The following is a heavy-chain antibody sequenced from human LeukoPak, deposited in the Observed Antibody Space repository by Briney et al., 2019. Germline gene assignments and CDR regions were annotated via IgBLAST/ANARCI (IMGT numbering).Heavy chain of an antibody. Sequence: QSGGSLRLSCAAFGFTFSSYGMHWVRQAPGKGLEWVAVISYDGSNKYYADSVKGRFTISRDNSKNTLYLQMNSLRAEDTAVYYCAKDGNDYTYYFDYWGQGTLVTVSS. D-gene: IGHD4-11*01. CDR1: GFTFSSYG. CDR3: AKDGNDYTYYFDY. J-gene: IGHJ4*02. V-gene: IGHV3-30*18. CDR2: ISYDGSNK.